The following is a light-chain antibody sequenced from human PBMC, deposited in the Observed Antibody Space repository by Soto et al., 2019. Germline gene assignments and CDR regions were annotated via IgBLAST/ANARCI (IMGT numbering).Light chain of an antibody. Sequence: QSVLTQPASVSESPGQSITISCTGTSSDVGGYNYVSWYQQHPGKAPKLMIYDVTNRPSGVSNRFSGSKSGNTASLTISGLQAEDEADYYCSSYTSRSTVVFGGGTKLTVL. CDR3: SSYTSRSTVV. CDR2: DVT. V-gene: IGLV2-14*01. J-gene: IGLJ2*01. CDR1: SSDVGGYNY.